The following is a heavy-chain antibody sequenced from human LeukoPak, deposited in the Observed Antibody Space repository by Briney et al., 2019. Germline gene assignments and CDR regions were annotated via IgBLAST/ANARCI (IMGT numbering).Heavy chain of an antibody. J-gene: IGHJ4*02. Sequence: GGSLRLSFAASGFTVSSKYMNWVRQAPGKGLEWVSVIYTDGSTYYADSVRARFSISRDDSKNTLSLQMNSLRAEDTAVYYCAIGHYRNIPGWGQGTLVTVSS. V-gene: IGHV3-66*01. CDR1: GFTVSSKY. D-gene: IGHD1/OR15-1a*01. CDR3: AIGHYRNIPG. CDR2: IYTDGST.